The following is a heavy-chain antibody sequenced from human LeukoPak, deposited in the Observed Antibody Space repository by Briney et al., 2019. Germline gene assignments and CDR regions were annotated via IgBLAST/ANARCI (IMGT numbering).Heavy chain of an antibody. Sequence: GASVKVSCKASGYTFTSYDINWVRQATGQRLEWMGWMNPNSGNTGYAQKFQGRVTMTRNTSISTAYMELSSLRSEDTAVYYCAKDRDPPYYYDSSGYYSHWGQGTLVTVSS. CDR1: GYTFTSYD. D-gene: IGHD3-22*01. J-gene: IGHJ4*02. V-gene: IGHV1-8*01. CDR2: MNPNSGNT. CDR3: AKDRDPPYYYDSSGYYSH.